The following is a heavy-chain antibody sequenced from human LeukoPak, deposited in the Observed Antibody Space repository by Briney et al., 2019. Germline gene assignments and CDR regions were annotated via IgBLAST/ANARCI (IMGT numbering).Heavy chain of an antibody. CDR3: ARVLYYYDSSGYFDY. V-gene: IGHV3-20*04. D-gene: IGHD3-22*01. CDR2: NNWNGGST. CDR1: GFTFYDYG. J-gene: IGHJ4*02. Sequence: RAGGSLRLSCAASGFTFYDYGMSWVRQAPGKGLEWVSGNNWNGGSTVYADSVKGRFTISRDNAKNSLYLQMNSLRAEDTALYYCARVLYYYDSSGYFDYWGQGTLVTVSS.